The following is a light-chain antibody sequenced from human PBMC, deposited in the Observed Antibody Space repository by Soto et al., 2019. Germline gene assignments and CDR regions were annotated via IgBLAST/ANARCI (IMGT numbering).Light chain of an antibody. V-gene: IGLV8-61*01. CDR3: ALFMGNGISV. CDR2: STS. J-gene: IGLJ1*01. CDR1: SGSVSTAHN. Sequence: QAVVTQESSFSVSPGGTVTLTCGLISGSVSTAHNPNWYQQTPGQAPRTLIYSTSTRSSGVPDRFSDSILGNNAALTITGSQADDESDYYCALFMGNGISVFGPGTELTVL.